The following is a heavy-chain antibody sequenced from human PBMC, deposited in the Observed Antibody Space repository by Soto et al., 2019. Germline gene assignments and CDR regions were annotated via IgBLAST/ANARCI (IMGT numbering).Heavy chain of an antibody. D-gene: IGHD2-2*01. CDR2: IYYSGST. Sequence: SETLSLTCTVSGGSISSSSYYWGRIRQPPGKGLEWIGSIYYSGSTYYNPSLKSRVTISVDTSKNQFSLKLSSVTAADTAVYYCARGPGYCSSTSCHGDWFDPWGQETLVTVSS. J-gene: IGHJ5*02. V-gene: IGHV4-39*01. CDR3: ARGPGYCSSTSCHGDWFDP. CDR1: GGSISSSSYY.